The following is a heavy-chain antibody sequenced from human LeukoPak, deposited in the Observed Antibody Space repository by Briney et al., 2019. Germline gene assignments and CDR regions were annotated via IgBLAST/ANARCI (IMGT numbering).Heavy chain of an antibody. CDR1: GGSFSGDY. J-gene: IGHJ4*02. CDR3: ARLDSGTHYVYFDS. D-gene: IGHD1-26*01. V-gene: IGHV4-34*01. CDR2: INHSGST. Sequence: SETLSLTCAVYGGSFSGDYWSWIRQPPGKGLEWMGEINHSGSTNYNPSLKSRGTISVDTSKNQFSLKLRSVTAAPTAVYYCARLDSGTHYVYFDSWGQGTLVTVSS.